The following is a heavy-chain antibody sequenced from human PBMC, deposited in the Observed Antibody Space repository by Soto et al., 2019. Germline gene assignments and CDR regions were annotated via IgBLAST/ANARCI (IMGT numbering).Heavy chain of an antibody. CDR2: IYYSGST. V-gene: IGHV4-59*01. D-gene: IGHD3-3*01. CDR3: ARVRDFWSGYYEMVG. CDR1: GGSISSYY. J-gene: IGHJ4*02. Sequence: KTSETLSLTCTVSGGSISSYYWSWIRQPPGKGLEWIGYIYYSGSTNYNPSLKSRVTISVDTSKNQFSLKLSSVTAADTAVYYCARVRDFWSGYYEMVGWGQGTLVTVSS.